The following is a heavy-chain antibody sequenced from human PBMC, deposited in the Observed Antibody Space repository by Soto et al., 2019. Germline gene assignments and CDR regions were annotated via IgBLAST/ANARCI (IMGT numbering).Heavy chain of an antibody. J-gene: IGHJ4*02. V-gene: IGHV3-49*05. CDR2: IRSNIYDATV. CDR3: TRVSPDCSDGSCYPPD. Sequence: EVQLVESGGGLVSPGRSLTLSCVGSGFTFRNFAISWFRQAPGKGLQWVSFIRSNIYDATVEYAASVKGRFTISRDDSKSIAYLQMNSLQSEDTGVYYCTRVSPDCSDGSCYPPDWGQGTLVTVSP. CDR1: GFTFRNFA. D-gene: IGHD2-15*01.